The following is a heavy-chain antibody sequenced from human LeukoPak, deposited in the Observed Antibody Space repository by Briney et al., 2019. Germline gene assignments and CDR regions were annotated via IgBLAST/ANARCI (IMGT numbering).Heavy chain of an antibody. D-gene: IGHD1-14*01. Sequence: SETLSLTCTVSGGSISSSSYYWGLIRQPPGKGLEWIGSIYYSGSTYYNPSLKSRVTISVDTSKNQFSLRLTSVTAADTAVYYCTRAPRKAWFDPWGQGTLVTVSS. CDR2: IYYSGST. CDR3: TRAPRKAWFDP. V-gene: IGHV4-39*07. CDR1: GGSISSSSYY. J-gene: IGHJ5*02.